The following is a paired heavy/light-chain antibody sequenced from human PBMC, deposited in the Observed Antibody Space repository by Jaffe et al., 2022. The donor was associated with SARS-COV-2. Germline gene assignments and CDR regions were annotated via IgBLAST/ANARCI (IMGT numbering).Light chain of an antibody. V-gene: IGKV3-11*01. J-gene: IGKJ5*01. CDR2: DAS. Sequence: EIVLTQSPATLSLSPGERATLSCRASQSVSSYLAWYQQKPGQAPRLLIYDASNRATGIPARFSGSGSGTDFTLTISSLEPEDFAVYYCQQRSNWPPVTFGQGTRLEIK. CDR3: QQRSNWPPVT. CDR1: QSVSSY.
Heavy chain of an antibody. CDR1: GFTFSSYE. CDR2: ISSSGSTI. Sequence: EVQLVESGGGLVQPGGSLRLSCAASGFTFSSYEMNWVRQAPGKGLEWVSYISSSGSTIYYADSVKGRFTISRDNAKNSLYLQMNSLRAEDTAVYYCARDNDYVWGSYVTSTYYYGMDVWGQGTTVTVSS. V-gene: IGHV3-48*03. D-gene: IGHD3-16*01. J-gene: IGHJ6*02. CDR3: ARDNDYVWGSYVTSTYYYGMDV.